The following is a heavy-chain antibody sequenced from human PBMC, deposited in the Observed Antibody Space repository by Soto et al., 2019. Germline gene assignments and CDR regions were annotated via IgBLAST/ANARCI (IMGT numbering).Heavy chain of an antibody. Sequence: QVQVVQSGAEVKKPGSSVKVSCKVSGGIFTNNAISWVRQAPGQGLEWLGGVIPLFDTAYYAQIFRGRLRISADGATTTAYMELSGLTSADTAVYFCATGGHNDGSNFYHGMEVWGQGTTVTVS. CDR2: VIPLFDTA. CDR1: GGIFTNNA. CDR3: ATGGHNDGSNFYHGMEV. J-gene: IGHJ6*02. V-gene: IGHV1-69*01. D-gene: IGHD3-10*01.